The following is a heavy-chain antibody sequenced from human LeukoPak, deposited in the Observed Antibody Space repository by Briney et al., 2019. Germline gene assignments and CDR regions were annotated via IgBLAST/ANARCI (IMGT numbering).Heavy chain of an antibody. Sequence: ASVKVSCKASGYTFNSYGINWVRQAPGQGLEWMGWISVYNGQTNYAHKFQGRVTMTTDTSTRTVYMELRSLRSDDTAVYYCARGSGWELQHFYFDHWGQGALVTVSA. V-gene: IGHV1-18*01. CDR2: ISVYNGQT. CDR1: GYTFNSYG. J-gene: IGHJ4*02. CDR3: ARGSGWELQHFYFDH. D-gene: IGHD1-26*01.